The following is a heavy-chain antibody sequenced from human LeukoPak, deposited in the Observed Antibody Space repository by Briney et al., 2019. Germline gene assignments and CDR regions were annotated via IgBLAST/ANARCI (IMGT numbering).Heavy chain of an antibody. D-gene: IGHD3-10*01. J-gene: IGHJ6*03. V-gene: IGHV4-39*01. CDR1: GGSISSSSYL. Sequence: SETLSLTCTVSGGSISSSSYLWGWIRQPPGKGLEWIGNIYYSGSTYYNPSLKSRVTISLDTSKNQFSLKLSSVTAADTAVYYCASVRRGFGESSKYYAYYYMGVWGKGTTVTISS. CDR2: IYYSGST. CDR3: ASVRRGFGESSKYYAYYYMGV.